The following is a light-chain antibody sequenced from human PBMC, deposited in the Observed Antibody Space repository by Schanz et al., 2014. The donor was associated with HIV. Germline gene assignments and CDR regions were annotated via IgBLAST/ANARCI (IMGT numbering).Light chain of an antibody. V-gene: IGLV1-40*01. CDR2: GNS. CDR1: SSNIGAGYD. Sequence: QSVLTQPPSVSGAPGQRVTISCTGNSSNIGAGYDVHWYQQLPRTAPKLLIYGNSNRPSGVPDRFSASKSDTSGSLAITGLQAEDEADYYCQTYDSSLSGYVFGTGTKLTVL. CDR3: QTYDSSLSGYV. J-gene: IGLJ1*01.